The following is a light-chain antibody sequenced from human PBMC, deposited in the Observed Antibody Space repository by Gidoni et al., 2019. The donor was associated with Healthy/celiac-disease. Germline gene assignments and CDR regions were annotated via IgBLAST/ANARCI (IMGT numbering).Light chain of an antibody. J-gene: IGKJ4*01. CDR2: DAS. CDR3: QQRSNWPPGVT. V-gene: IGKV3-11*01. Sequence: EIVLTQSPATLSLSPGERATLSCRASQSVSSYFAWYQQKPGQAPRLLIYDASNRATGIPARFSGSGSGTDFTLTISSLEPEDFAVYYCQQRSNWPPGVTFGGXTKVEIK. CDR1: QSVSSY.